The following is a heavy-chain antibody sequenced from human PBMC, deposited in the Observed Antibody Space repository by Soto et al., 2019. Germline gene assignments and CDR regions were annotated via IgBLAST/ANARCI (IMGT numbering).Heavy chain of an antibody. Sequence: GSSEKVSNQAARYFFSCYYMNWVRQAPGQGLEWMGWIKPNSGGTDYAQKFQGRVTMTRDTSISTAYMELRGLRYDDTAVYYCAGTRGVIPRVTYNWFDPWGQGTLVTVSS. CDR1: RYFFSCYY. J-gene: IGHJ5*02. CDR3: AGTRGVIPRVTYNWFDP. D-gene: IGHD3-10*01. V-gene: IGHV1-2*02. CDR2: IKPNSGGT.